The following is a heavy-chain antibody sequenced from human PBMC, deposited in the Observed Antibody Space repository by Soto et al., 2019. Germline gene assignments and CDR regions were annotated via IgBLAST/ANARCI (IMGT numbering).Heavy chain of an antibody. V-gene: IGHV1-18*04. CDR3: ARDSQIFGVVSALGY. CDR1: GYTFTSYG. D-gene: IGHD3-3*01. CDR2: ISAYNGNT. Sequence: ASVKVSCKASGYTFTSYGISWVRPAPGQGLEWMGWISAYNGNTNYAQKLQGRVTMTTDTSTSTAYMELRSLRSDDTAVYYCARDSQIFGVVSALGYWGQGTLVTVS. J-gene: IGHJ4*02.